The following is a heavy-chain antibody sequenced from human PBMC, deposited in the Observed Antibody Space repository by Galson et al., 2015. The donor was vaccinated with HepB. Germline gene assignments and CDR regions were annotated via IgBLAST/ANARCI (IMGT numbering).Heavy chain of an antibody. CDR1: GGTFSSYA. Sequence: SVKVSCKASGGTFSSYAISWVRQAPGQGLEWMGGIIPIFGTANYAQKFQGRVTITADESTSTAYMELSSLRSEDTAVYYCARARYSSGWYGDAFDIWGQGTMVTVSS. CDR2: IIPIFGTA. V-gene: IGHV1-69*13. J-gene: IGHJ3*02. D-gene: IGHD6-19*01. CDR3: ARARYSSGWYGDAFDI.